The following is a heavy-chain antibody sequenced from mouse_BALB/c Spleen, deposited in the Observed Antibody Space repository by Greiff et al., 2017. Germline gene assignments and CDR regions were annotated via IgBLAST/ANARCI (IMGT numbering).Heavy chain of an antibody. J-gene: IGHJ1*01. Sequence: EVQLQQSGPELVKPGASVKVSCKASGYAFTDYNMYWVKQSPGKSLEWIGYIDPYNGGTSYNQKFKGKATLTVDKSSSTAFMHLNSLTSEDSAVSDCARWGYGGSDWYFDDWGAGTTVTVSA. CDR2: IDPYNGGT. CDR1: GYAFTDYN. CDR3: ARWGYGGSDWYFDD. V-gene: IGHV1S135*01. D-gene: IGHD1-1*02.